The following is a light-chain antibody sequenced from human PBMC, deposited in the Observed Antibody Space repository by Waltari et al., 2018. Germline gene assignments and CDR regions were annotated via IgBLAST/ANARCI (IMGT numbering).Light chain of an antibody. Sequence: SSELTQDPTVSVALGQTVRITCQGASLRRYSASWYQQRPGQAPVLVFYGQDKRPSGIPDRFSGSTSGDTATLTITGTQAEDEADYYCLSRDISSTRFFGGGTRLTV. J-gene: IGLJ2*01. CDR2: GQD. V-gene: IGLV3-19*01. CDR3: LSRDISSTRF. CDR1: SLRRYS.